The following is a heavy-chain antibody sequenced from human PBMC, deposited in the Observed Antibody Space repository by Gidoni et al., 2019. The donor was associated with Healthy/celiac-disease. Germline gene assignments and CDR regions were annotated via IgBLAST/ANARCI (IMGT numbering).Heavy chain of an antibody. V-gene: IGHV4-34*01. CDR3: ARRSHRLRFDP. Sequence: QVQLQQWGAGLLKPSETLSLTCAVYGGSFSGYYWSWIRQPPGKGLEWIGEINHSGSTNYNPSLKSRVTISVDTSKNQFSLKLSSVTAADTAVYYCARRSHRLRFDPWGQGTLVTVSS. CDR1: GGSFSGYY. J-gene: IGHJ5*02. CDR2: INHSGST.